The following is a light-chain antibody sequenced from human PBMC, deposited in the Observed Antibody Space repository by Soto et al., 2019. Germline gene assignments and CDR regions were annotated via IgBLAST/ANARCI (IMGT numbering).Light chain of an antibody. V-gene: IGLV7-46*01. Sequence: QAVVTQEPSLTVSPGGTVTLTCGSSTGAVTSGHYPYGCQQKPGQAPRTMIYDTSNKHSWTPARFSGSLLEGKAALTLSGAQPEDEAEYYCLVSYSGGFVFGTGNNLTVL. J-gene: IGLJ1*01. CDR1: TGAVTSGHY. CDR3: LVSYSGGFV. CDR2: DTS.